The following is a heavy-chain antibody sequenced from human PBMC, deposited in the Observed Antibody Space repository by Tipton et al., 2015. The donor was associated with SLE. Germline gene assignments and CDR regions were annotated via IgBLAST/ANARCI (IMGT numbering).Heavy chain of an antibody. D-gene: IGHD3-16*01. Sequence: TLSLTCAVYGGSFSGYYWSWIRQPPGKGLEWIGEINHSGSTNYNPSLKSRVTISADTSKNQFSLKLSSLTAADTAIYYCSRGDLYSDYIWGTLRGAFDIWGQGAMVTVSS. CDR3: SRGDLYSDYIWGTLRGAFDI. CDR1: GGSFSGYY. CDR2: INHSGST. V-gene: IGHV4-34*01. J-gene: IGHJ3*02.